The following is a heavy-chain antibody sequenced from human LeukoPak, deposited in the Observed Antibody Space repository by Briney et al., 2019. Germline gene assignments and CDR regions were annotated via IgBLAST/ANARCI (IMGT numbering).Heavy chain of an antibody. V-gene: IGHV3-23*01. CDR3: AKAARGGSYVFDY. J-gene: IGHJ4*02. CDR1: GFSFSSYA. Sequence: PGGSLRLSCAASGFSFSSYAMSWVRHAPGKGLELVSAISGTGGSTNYADSVRGRFTISRDNSKNTLYLKMNSLRAEDTAVYYCAKAARGGSYVFDYWGQGTLVTVSS. CDR2: ISGTGGST. D-gene: IGHD3-16*01.